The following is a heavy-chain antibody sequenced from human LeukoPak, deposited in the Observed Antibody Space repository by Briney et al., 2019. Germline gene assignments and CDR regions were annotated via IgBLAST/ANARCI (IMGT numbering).Heavy chain of an antibody. CDR1: GGSFSDYF. CDR2: INHRGST. CDR3: ARRMTIFGVVIDASNWFDP. Sequence: SETLSLTCAVYGGSFSDYFWSWIRQPPGKGLEWIGEINHRGSTNYNPSHKSRVTISVDTSKNQFSLKLRSVTAADTAVYYCARRMTIFGVVIDASNWFDPWGQGTLVTVSS. D-gene: IGHD3-3*01. J-gene: IGHJ5*02. V-gene: IGHV4-34*01.